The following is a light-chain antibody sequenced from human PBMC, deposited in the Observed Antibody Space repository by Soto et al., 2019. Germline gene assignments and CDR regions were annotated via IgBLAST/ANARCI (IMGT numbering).Light chain of an antibody. Sequence: EIVLTQSPATLSLSPGERATLSCRASQSVSTNLVWYQQKPGQAPRLLIYDASKRATGTPARFSGSGSGTDFTLTISSLEPEDLAVYYCQQRSNWPITFGQGTRLEIK. CDR2: DAS. CDR3: QQRSNWPIT. V-gene: IGKV3-11*01. J-gene: IGKJ5*01. CDR1: QSVSTN.